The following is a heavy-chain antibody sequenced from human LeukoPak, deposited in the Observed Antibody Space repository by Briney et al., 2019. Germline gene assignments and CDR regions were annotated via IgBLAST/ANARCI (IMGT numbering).Heavy chain of an antibody. Sequence: ASAKVSCKASGYTFTSYGISWVRQAPGQGLEWMGWISANNGNTHYVQKLQGRVTMTTDTSTSTAYMELRSLRSDDTAVYYCARGSYVWGSYRPEATFDFDYWGQGTLVT. CDR3: ARGSYVWGSYRPEATFDFDY. D-gene: IGHD3-16*02. CDR2: ISANNGNT. V-gene: IGHV1-18*01. CDR1: GYTFTSYG. J-gene: IGHJ4*02.